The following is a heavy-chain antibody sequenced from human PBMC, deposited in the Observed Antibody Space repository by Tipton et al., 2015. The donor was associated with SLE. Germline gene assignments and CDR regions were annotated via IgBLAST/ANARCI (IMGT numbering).Heavy chain of an antibody. CDR3: GRAIGVHYFNL. CDR2: IYSTGSRPGGT. CDR1: GASMNSGTDY. V-gene: IGHV4-61*09. Sequence: TLSLTCTVSGASMNSGTDYWSWIRQPAGKGLEWIGHIYSTGSRPGGTNYNPSLRSRVTISVDTSKNQFSLELTSVTAADTAVYYCGRAIGVHYFNLWGQGTLVTVSS. D-gene: IGHD3-16*01. J-gene: IGHJ4*02.